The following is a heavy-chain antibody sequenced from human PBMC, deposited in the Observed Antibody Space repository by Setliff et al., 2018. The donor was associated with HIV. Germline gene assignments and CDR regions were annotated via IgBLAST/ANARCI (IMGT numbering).Heavy chain of an antibody. D-gene: IGHD1-26*01. CDR2: IRNDGSTT. J-gene: IGHJ5*02. CDR3: AKDLGRVDWFDP. Sequence: PGGSLRLSCAASGFTFSSDGMHWVRQAPGKGLEWVGFIRNDGSTTDYADSVKGRFTISRDNSKNTLYLQLNSLRAEDTAVYYCAKDLGRVDWFDPWGQGNWSPSPQ. CDR1: GFTFSSDG. V-gene: IGHV3-30*02.